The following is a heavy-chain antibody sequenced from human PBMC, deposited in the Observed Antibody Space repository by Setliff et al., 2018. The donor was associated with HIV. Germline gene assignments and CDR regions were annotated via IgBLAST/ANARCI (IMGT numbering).Heavy chain of an antibody. CDR1: GGSFSKYL. CDR3: ARVGLSAVPFPTVY. D-gene: IGHD4-4*01. J-gene: IGHJ4*02. CDR2: ISAYDGDT. Sequence: GASVKVSCKTSGGSFSKYLFTWVRQAPGQGLEWMGWISAYDGDTKYAQKFHNRLSMTADTSTTTAYMDLRGLTSDDTGVYYCARVGLSAVPFPTVYWGQGTLVTVSS. V-gene: IGHV1-18*01.